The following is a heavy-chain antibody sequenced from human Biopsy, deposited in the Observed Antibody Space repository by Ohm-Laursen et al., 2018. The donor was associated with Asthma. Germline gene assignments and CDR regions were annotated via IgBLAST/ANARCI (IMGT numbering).Heavy chain of an antibody. V-gene: IGHV7-4-1*02. CDR3: ARMISYYDEMRDPFFDY. Sequence: SSVKVSCKSSGYTVTRYAINWVRQAPGQGLEWMGWINTNTGNPTYAQGFTGRFVFSLDTSVNTAHLQISSLKAEDTAVYFCARMISYYDEMRDPFFDYWGQGTLVTVSS. J-gene: IGHJ4*02. CDR2: INTNTGNP. D-gene: IGHD3-16*01. CDR1: GYTVTRYA.